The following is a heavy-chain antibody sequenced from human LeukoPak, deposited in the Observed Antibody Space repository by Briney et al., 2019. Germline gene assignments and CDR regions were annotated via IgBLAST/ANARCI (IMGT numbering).Heavy chain of an antibody. CDR2: IYKSGST. D-gene: IGHD4-17*01. Sequence: ASETLSLTCTVSGYSISSAYYWGWIRQPPGKGLEWIGSIYKSGSTYYNPSLKSRVITSVDTSKNQFSLKLTSVTAADTAVYYCARAKMFYGDYSAFDIWGQGTMVTVSS. J-gene: IGHJ3*02. CDR1: GYSISSAYY. V-gene: IGHV4-38-2*02. CDR3: ARAKMFYGDYSAFDI.